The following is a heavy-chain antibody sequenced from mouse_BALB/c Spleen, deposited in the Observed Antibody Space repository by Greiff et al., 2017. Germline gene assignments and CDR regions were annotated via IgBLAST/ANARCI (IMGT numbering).Heavy chain of an antibody. CDR2: ISYDGSN. D-gene: IGHD1-2*01. Sequence: EVKLMESGPGLVKPSQSLSLTCSVTGYSITSGYYWNWIRQFPGNKLEWMGYISYDGSNNYNPSLKNRISITRDTSKNQFFLKLNSVTTEDTATYYCAREGRLRAMDYWGQGTSVTVSS. CDR3: AREGRLRAMDY. CDR1: GYSITSGYY. J-gene: IGHJ4*01. V-gene: IGHV3-6*02.